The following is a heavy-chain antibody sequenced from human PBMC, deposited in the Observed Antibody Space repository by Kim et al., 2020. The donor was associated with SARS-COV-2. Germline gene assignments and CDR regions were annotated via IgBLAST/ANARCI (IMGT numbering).Heavy chain of an antibody. CDR3: ARVRSRWFDP. V-gene: IGHV3-20*03. D-gene: IGHD2-15*01. J-gene: IGHJ5*02. Sequence: STGYADSVKGRFTISRDNAKNSLYLQMNSLRAEDTALYYCARVRSRWFDPWGQGTLVTVSS. CDR2: ST.